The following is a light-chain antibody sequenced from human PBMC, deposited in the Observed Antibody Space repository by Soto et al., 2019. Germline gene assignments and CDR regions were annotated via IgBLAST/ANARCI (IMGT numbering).Light chain of an antibody. CDR2: KAS. J-gene: IGKJ4*01. Sequence: DLQMTQSPSTLSASVGDRVTITCRASQRISTWLAWYQQKSGKAPKLLIYKASSLEGGVPSRFSGSGSGTEFNITISSLQPDDFATYYCQQYNAYPLTFGGGTTVDIK. V-gene: IGKV1-5*03. CDR1: QRISTW. CDR3: QQYNAYPLT.